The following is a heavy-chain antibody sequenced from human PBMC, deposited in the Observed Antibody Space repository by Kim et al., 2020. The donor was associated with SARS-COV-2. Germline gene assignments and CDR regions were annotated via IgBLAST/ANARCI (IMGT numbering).Heavy chain of an antibody. CDR2: ISSSGSTI. CDR1: GFTFSSYE. Sequence: GGSLRLSCAASGFTFSSYEMNWVRQAPGKGLEWVSYISSSGSTIYYADSVKGRFTISRDNAKNSLYLQMNSLRAEDTAVYYCARVVDTAMVDYWGQGTLVTVSS. V-gene: IGHV3-48*03. D-gene: IGHD5-18*01. CDR3: ARVVDTAMVDY. J-gene: IGHJ4*02.